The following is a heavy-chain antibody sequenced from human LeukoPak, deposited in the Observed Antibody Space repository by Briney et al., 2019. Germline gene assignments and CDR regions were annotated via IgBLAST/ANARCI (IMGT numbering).Heavy chain of an antibody. J-gene: IGHJ4*02. D-gene: IGHD3-9*01. CDR2: INHLGST. CDR3: ARGGYNIDWMKDAPDN. CDR1: GGSFSGYY. Sequence: SETLSLTCGVYGGSFSGYYYNWIRQSPGKGLEWIAEINHLGSTNYNPSLKSRVAISMDTSKSQFSLRLSSVTAADTAVYYCARGGYNIDWMKDAPDNWGRGTLVTVSS. V-gene: IGHV4-34*01.